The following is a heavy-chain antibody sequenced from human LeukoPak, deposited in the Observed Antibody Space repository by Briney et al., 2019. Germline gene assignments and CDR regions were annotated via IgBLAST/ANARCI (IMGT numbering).Heavy chain of an antibody. V-gene: IGHV6-1*01. D-gene: IGHD2-2*01. J-gene: IGHJ5*02. CDR3: ARRGYCSSTSCYEYWFDP. Sequence: SQTLSLTCAISGDSVSSSSATWNWIRQSPSRGLEWLGRTYYKSKWYNDYAVSVKSRITISPDASRNQFSLQLNSATPEDTAVYYCARRGYCSSTSCYEYWFDPWGQGTLVTVSS. CDR1: GDSVSSSSAT. CDR2: TYYKSKWYN.